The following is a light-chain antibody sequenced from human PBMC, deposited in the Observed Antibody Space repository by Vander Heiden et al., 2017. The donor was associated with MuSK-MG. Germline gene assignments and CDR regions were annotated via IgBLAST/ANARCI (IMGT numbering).Light chain of an antibody. CDR1: QSVLYSSNNKNY. J-gene: IGKJ1*01. V-gene: IGKV4-1*01. CDR3: QQDDSTPAT. Sequence: LAVSLGERATINCKSSQSVLYSSNNKNYLAWYQQKPGQPPKLLIYWASTRESGVPDRFSGSGSGTDFTLTISSLQAEDVAVYYCQQDDSTPATFGQGTKVEIK. CDR2: WAS.